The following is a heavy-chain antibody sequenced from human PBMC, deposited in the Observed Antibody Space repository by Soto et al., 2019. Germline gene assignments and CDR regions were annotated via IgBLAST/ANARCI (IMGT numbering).Heavy chain of an antibody. D-gene: IGHD2-15*01. CDR2: ISGSGGST. V-gene: IGHV3-23*01. Sequence: PGGYLRLSCAASGCISSSYAMSWVRQPPGKGLEWVSAISGSGGSTYYADSVKGRFTISRDNSKNTLYLQMNSLRAEDTAVYYCAKSIVVVVAATPELINWGQGTLVTVSS. J-gene: IGHJ4*02. CDR3: AKSIVVVVAATPELIN. CDR1: GCISSSYA.